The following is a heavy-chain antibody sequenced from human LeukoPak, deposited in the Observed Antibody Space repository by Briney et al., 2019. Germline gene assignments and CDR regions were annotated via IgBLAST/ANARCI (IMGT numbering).Heavy chain of an antibody. V-gene: IGHV1-18*01. D-gene: IGHD2-2*01. CDR1: GYTFTNYG. CDR3: ARTDIIVVAAAAYGMDV. CDR2: ISAYNGNT. Sequence: GASVKVSCKASGYTFTNYGISWVRQAPGQGLEWMGWISAYNGNTNYAQKLQGRVTMTTDTSTSTAYMELRSLRSDDTAVYYCARTDIIVVAAAAYGMDVWGQGTTVTVSS. J-gene: IGHJ6*02.